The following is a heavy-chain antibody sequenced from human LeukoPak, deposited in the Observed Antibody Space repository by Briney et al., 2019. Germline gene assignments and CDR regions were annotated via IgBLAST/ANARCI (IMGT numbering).Heavy chain of an antibody. D-gene: IGHD3-10*01. J-gene: IGHJ5*02. V-gene: IGHV4-59*01. CDR1: GGSISSYY. CDR2: IYYSGST. CDR3: ARGDMMLRGVIDEIDP. Sequence: SETLSLTCTVSGGSISSYYWSWIRQPPGKGLEWIGYIYYSGSTNYNPSLKSRVTMSADTSKNQFSLNLSFVTAADTAVYYCARGDMMLRGVIDEIDPWGQGTLVTVSS.